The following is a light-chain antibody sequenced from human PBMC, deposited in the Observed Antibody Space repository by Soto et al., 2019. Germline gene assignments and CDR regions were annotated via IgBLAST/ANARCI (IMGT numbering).Light chain of an antibody. CDR3: QHYHSYSEA. CDR1: QTISSW. V-gene: IGKV1-5*03. CDR2: KAS. Sequence: DIQMAHSPSTLSGSVGDXVTITCRASQTISSWLAWYQQKPXKGPKLLIYKASTLKSGLPSRFGGSGSGTEFTLTISSLQPDNFATYYCQHYHSYSEAFGQGTKVDIK. J-gene: IGKJ1*01.